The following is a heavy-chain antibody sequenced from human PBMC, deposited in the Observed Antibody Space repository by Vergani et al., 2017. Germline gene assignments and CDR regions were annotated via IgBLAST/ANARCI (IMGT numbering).Heavy chain of an antibody. V-gene: IGHV3-33*01. J-gene: IGHJ6*03. CDR3: ARDAQTALELRDYYYYCMDV. CDR1: GFTFSSYG. CDR2: IWYDGSNK. Sequence: QVQLVESGGGVVQPGRSLRLSCAASGFTFSSYGMHWVRQAPGKGLEWVAVIWYDGSNKYYADSVKGRFTISRDNSKNTLYLQMNSLRAEDTAVYYCARDAQTALELRDYYYYCMDVWGKGTTVTVSS. D-gene: IGHD1-7*01.